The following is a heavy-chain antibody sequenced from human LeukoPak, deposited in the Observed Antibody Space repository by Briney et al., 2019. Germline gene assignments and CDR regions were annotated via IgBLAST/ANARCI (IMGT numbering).Heavy chain of an antibody. CDR3: ARGGPSGSYSAKGDAFDI. Sequence: GGSLRLSCAASGFTFSSYSMNWVRQAPGKGLEWVSYISSSSSTIYYADSVKGRFTISRDNAKNSLYLQMNSLRAEDTAVYYCARGGPSGSYSAKGDAFDIWGQGTMVTVSS. J-gene: IGHJ3*02. CDR1: GFTFSSYS. V-gene: IGHV3-48*01. D-gene: IGHD1-26*01. CDR2: ISSSSSTI.